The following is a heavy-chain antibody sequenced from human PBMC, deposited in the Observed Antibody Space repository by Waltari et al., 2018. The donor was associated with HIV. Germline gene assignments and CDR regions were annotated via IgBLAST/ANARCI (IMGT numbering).Heavy chain of an antibody. D-gene: IGHD3-16*01. CDR1: GYSISSGYY. Sequence: QVQLQESGPGLVKPSETLSLTCTVSGYSISSGYYWGWIRQPPGKGLEWIGSIYHSGSTYYNPSLKSRVTISVDTSKNQFSLKLSSVTAADTAVYYCARVGDGYAFDIWGQGTMVTVSS. V-gene: IGHV4-38-2*02. J-gene: IGHJ3*02. CDR3: ARVGDGYAFDI. CDR2: IYHSGST.